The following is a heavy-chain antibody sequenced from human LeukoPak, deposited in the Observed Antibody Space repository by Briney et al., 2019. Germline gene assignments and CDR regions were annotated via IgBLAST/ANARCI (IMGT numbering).Heavy chain of an antibody. CDR2: IWYDGSNK. D-gene: IGHD6-25*01. V-gene: IGHV3-33*01. CDR3: ARAPAPYDAFDI. CDR1: GFTFSSYG. Sequence: PGGSLRLSCAASGFTFSSYGMHWVRQAPGKGLEWVAVIWYDGSNKYYADSVKGRFTISRDNAKNSLYLQMNSLRAEDTAVYYCARAPAPYDAFDIWGQGTMVTVSS. J-gene: IGHJ3*02.